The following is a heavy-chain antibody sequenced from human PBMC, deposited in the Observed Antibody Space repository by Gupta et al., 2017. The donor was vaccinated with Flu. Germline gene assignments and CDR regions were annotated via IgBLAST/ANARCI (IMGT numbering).Heavy chain of an antibody. CDR3: ASVRSIAAAGFDY. CDR2: ISSSSSKI. J-gene: IGHJ4*02. CDR1: SSYS. D-gene: IGHD6-13*01. V-gene: IGHV3-48*01. Sequence: SSYSMNWVRQAPGKGLEWVSYISSSSSKIYDADAVKGRFTISRDNAKNSLYLQMNRLRAEDTAVYYCASVRSIAAAGFDYGGQGTLVTVSS.